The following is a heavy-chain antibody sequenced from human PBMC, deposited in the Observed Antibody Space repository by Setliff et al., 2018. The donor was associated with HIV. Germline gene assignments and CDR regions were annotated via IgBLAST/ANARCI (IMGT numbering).Heavy chain of an antibody. J-gene: IGHJ5*02. CDR3: AKRTFGSGRFDP. CDR1: GDSISSGSYY. CDR2: IHTTGST. V-gene: IGHV4-61*09. Sequence: LSLTCSVSGDSISSGSYYWSWIRLPAGKGLEWIGQIHTTGSTNYNPSFKSRVTISIDTSKNQFPLKLNSVTATDTAVYYCAKRTFGSGRFDPWGQGTLVTVSS. D-gene: IGHD3-16*01.